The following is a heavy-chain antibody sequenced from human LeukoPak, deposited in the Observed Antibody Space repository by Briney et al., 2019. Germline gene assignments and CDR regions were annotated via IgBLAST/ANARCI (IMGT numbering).Heavy chain of an antibody. J-gene: IGHJ4*02. CDR2: ISWNSGSI. CDR1: GFTFDDYA. Sequence: GGSLRLSCAASGFTFDDYAMHWVRQAPGKGLEWVSGISWNSGSIGYADSVKGRFTISRDNAKNSLYLQMNSLRAEDTALYYCAKDIVPGIAVAGTFSGIDYWGQGTLVTVSS. V-gene: IGHV3-9*01. D-gene: IGHD6-19*01. CDR3: AKDIVPGIAVAGTFSGIDY.